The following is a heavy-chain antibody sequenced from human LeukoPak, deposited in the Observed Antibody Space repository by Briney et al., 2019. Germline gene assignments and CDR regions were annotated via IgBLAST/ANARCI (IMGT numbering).Heavy chain of an antibody. Sequence: PGGSLRLSCAASGFTISDYSMSWIRQAPGKGLEWVSVIYSGGNTYYADSVKGRFTISRDNSKNTLYLQMNSLRAEDTAVYYCARDRFGYGGNSGLWGQGTLVTVSS. D-gene: IGHD4-23*01. V-gene: IGHV3-66*01. J-gene: IGHJ4*02. CDR3: ARDRFGYGGNSGL. CDR1: GFTISDYS. CDR2: IYSGGNT.